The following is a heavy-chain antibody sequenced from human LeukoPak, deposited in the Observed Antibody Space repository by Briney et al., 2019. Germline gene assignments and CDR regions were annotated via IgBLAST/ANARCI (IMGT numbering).Heavy chain of an antibody. CDR3: ARATSADKEDY. CDR2: IRNDGSDK. J-gene: IGHJ4*02. CDR1: GFRFSDYW. D-gene: IGHD2-15*01. V-gene: IGHV3-7*01. Sequence: GGSLRLSCAASGFRFSDYWMSWVRQAPGKGLEWVATIRNDGSDKYYVDSVKGRFTISRDNAKNSLSLEINSLRAEDTALYYCARATSADKEDYWGQGTLVTVSS.